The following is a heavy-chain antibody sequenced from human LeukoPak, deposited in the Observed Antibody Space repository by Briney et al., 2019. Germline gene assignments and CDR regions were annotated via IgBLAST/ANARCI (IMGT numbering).Heavy chain of an antibody. V-gene: IGHV3-21*01. CDR1: GFTFSSYS. CDR3: ARAPSGSYYLPQY. J-gene: IGHJ4*02. Sequence: PGGSLRLSCAASGFTFSSYSMNWVRQAPGKGLEWVSSISSSSSYIYCADSVKGRLTISRDNAKNSLYLQMNSLRAEDTAVYYCARAPSGSYYLPQYWGQGTLVTVSS. D-gene: IGHD1-26*01. CDR2: ISSSSSYI.